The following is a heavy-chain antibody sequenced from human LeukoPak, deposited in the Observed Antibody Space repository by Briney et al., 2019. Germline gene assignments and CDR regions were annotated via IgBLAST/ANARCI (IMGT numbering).Heavy chain of an antibody. CDR2: ISSSSSYI. CDR1: VFTSSSYS. D-gene: IGHD3-10*02. J-gene: IGHJ6*04. Sequence: GGSLRLSCAASVFTSSSYSMNWVRQAPGKGLEWVSSISSSSSYIYYADSVKGRFTISRDNAKNSLYLQMNSLRAEDTAVYYCAELGITMIGGVWGKGTTVTISS. V-gene: IGHV3-21*01. CDR3: AELGITMIGGV.